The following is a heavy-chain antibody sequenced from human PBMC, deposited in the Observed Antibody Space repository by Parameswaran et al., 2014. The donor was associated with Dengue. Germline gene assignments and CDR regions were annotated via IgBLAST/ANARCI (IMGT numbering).Heavy chain of an antibody. Sequence: ISSARLVRQAPGQGLEWMGWISAYNGNTNYAQKLQGRVTMTTGTSTSTAYMELRSLRSDDTAVYYCARLWFLTKSEDYWGQGTLVTVSS. CDR2: ISAYNGNT. CDR3: ARLWFLTKSEDY. CDR1: ISS. V-gene: IGHV1-18*01. J-gene: IGHJ4*02. D-gene: IGHD5-18*01.